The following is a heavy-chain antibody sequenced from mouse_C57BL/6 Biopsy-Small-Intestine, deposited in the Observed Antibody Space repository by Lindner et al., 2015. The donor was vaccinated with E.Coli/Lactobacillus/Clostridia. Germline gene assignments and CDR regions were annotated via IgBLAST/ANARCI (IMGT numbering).Heavy chain of an antibody. CDR1: GYTFNNYY. D-gene: IGHD1-1*01. CDR2: INPDSGGT. J-gene: IGHJ1*01. V-gene: IGHV1-84*02. CDR3: SRDRFRGSYGMDV. Sequence: SVKVSCKASGYTFNNYYIHWVRQAPGQGLEWMGWINPDSGGTKYAQHLQGRVTMSRDMSTNTAYLDLASLRPDDTAMYFCSRDRFRGSYGMDVWGQGTTVTVSS.